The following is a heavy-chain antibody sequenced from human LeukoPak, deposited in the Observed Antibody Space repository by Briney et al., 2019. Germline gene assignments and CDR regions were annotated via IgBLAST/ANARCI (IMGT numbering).Heavy chain of an antibody. J-gene: IGHJ4*02. D-gene: IGHD3-22*01. CDR2: IYHSGST. V-gene: IGHV4-4*02. CDR3: AGDSDYYDSSRYRHPFFDY. CDR1: GDSISSSHW. Sequence: PSETLSLTCAVSGDSISSSHWWSWVRQPPGKGLEWIGEIYHSGSTLYNPSLESRVTISVDKSKNQFSLRVNSVTAADTAVYYCAGDSDYYDSSRYRHPFFDYWGQGTLVTVSS.